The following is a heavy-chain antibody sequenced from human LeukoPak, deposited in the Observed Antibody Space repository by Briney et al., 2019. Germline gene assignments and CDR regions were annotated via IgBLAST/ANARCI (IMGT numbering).Heavy chain of an antibody. Sequence: GGSLRLSCAASGFTFSSYWMSWVRQAPGKGLEWVANIKQDGSEKYYVDSVKGRFTISRDNAKNSLYLQMNSLRAEDTAVYYCARPDILTGSYYFDYWGQGTLVTVSS. J-gene: IGHJ4*02. V-gene: IGHV3-7*01. D-gene: IGHD3-9*01. CDR2: IKQDGSEK. CDR3: ARPDILTGSYYFDY. CDR1: GFTFSSYW.